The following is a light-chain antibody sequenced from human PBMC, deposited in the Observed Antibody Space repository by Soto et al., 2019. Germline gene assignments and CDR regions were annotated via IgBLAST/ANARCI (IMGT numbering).Light chain of an antibody. J-gene: IGLJ1*01. Sequence: QSVLTQPASVSGSPGQSITISCTGTSSDVGGYNYVSWYQQHPGKAPKLMIYDVTNRPSGVSNRFSGSKSGNTASLTISGLQAEEEADYYGSSYTTSSISSIVEVFGSGTKLTVL. CDR1: SSDVGGYNY. V-gene: IGLV2-14*03. CDR2: DVT. CDR3: SSYTTSSISSIVEV.